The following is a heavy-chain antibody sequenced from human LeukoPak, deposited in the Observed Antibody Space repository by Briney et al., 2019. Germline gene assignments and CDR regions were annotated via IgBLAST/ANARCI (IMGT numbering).Heavy chain of an antibody. Sequence: SETLSLTCTVSGCSISSSNYYWGWIRQPPGKGLEWIGTIYYSGSTYYNPSLESRLTISVDTSKNQFSLKLSSVTAADMALYYCARHRLGVTYFDSCGQGTLVTVSS. CDR3: ARHRLGVTYFDS. CDR1: GCSISSSNYY. V-gene: IGHV4-39*01. J-gene: IGHJ4*02. CDR2: IYYSGST. D-gene: IGHD2-21*02.